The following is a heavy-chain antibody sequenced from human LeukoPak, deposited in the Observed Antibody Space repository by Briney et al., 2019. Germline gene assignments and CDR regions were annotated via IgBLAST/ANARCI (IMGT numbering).Heavy chain of an antibody. CDR2: INHSGST. D-gene: IGHD3-10*01. CDR3: ARLGNYYGSGTYWDY. CDR1: GGSFSGYY. J-gene: IGHJ4*02. Sequence: PSETLSLTCAIYGGSFSGYYWSWIRQPPGKGLEWIGEINHSGSTNYNPSLKSRVTISVDTSKNQFSLKLSSVTAADTAVYYCARLGNYYGSGTYWDYWGQGTLVTVSS. V-gene: IGHV4-34*01.